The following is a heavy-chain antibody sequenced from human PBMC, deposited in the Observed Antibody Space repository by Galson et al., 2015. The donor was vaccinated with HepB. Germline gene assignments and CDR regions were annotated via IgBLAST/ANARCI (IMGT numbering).Heavy chain of an antibody. CDR1: GFTFSNYG. CDR3: AKGDPGRITMMINRSSGFDP. Sequence: LRLSCAASGFTFSNYGIHWVRQAPGKGLEWMAVISYDGSFKYYAESVRGRFTVSRDPSRSKLYLQMDSLRPEDTAVYYCAKGDPGRITMMINRSSGFDPWGQGTLVTVSS. D-gene: IGHD3-22*01. V-gene: IGHV3-30*18. J-gene: IGHJ5*02. CDR2: ISYDGSFK.